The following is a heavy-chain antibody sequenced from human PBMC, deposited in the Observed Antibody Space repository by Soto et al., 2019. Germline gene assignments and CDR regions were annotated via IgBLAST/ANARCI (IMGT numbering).Heavy chain of an antibody. CDR1: GFTLSAYW. CDR2: INRDGSKK. CDR3: ARDVSPGSTSLYLDAFDI. Sequence: EVQLEESGGDLVQPGGSLRLSCAASGFTLSAYWMTWVRQAPGKGLEWVANINRDGSKKSYLDSVRGRFTISRDNVGNSLYLHMDSLSADDTALYCCARDVSPGSTSLYLDAFDIWGQGTMVTVSS. V-gene: IGHV3-7*05. D-gene: IGHD3-10*01. J-gene: IGHJ3*02.